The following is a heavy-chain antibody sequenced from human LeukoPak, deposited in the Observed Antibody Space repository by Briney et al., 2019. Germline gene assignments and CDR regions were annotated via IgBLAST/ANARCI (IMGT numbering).Heavy chain of an antibody. V-gene: IGHV1-46*01. J-gene: IGHJ6*03. CDR3: ARDYPGVRIAAAGKNYYYYMDV. CDR2: INPSGGST. D-gene: IGHD6-13*01. Sequence: WASVKVSCKTSGYTFTSYYMHWVRQAPGQGLEWMGIINPSGGSTSYAQKFQGRVTMTRDTSTSTVYMELSSLRSEDTAVYYCARDYPGVRIAAAGKNYYYYMDVWGKGTTVTISS. CDR1: GYTFTSYY.